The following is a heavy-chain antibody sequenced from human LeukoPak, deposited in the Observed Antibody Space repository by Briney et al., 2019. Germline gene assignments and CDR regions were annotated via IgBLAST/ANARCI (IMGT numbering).Heavy chain of an antibody. CDR2: ITPKSGDT. CDR1: GYTFSDFY. Sequence: ASVKVSCKASGYTFSDFYIHWVRQAPGQGLEYVGWITPKSGDTYSPQRFQGRVTMTRDASISTAYMELSSLRSDDTAVYFCARVRFADERAWAYWGQGTLVTVS. V-gene: IGHV1-2*02. CDR3: ARVRFADERAWAY. D-gene: IGHD1-1*01. J-gene: IGHJ4*02.